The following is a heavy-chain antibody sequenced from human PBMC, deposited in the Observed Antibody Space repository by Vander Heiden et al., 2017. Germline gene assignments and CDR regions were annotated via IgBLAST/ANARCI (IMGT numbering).Heavy chain of an antibody. V-gene: IGHV3-21*01. CDR1: GFTFRSYS. CDR2: ISSSSSYI. D-gene: IGHD5-18*01. CDR3: ARGPRYSYGRNDAFDF. Sequence: EVQLVESGGGLVKPGGSLRLSCAASGFTFRSYSMNWVRQAPGKGLEWVSSISSSSSYIYYADSVKGRFTFSRDNAKNSLYLQMNSLRAEDTAVYYCARGPRYSYGRNDAFDFWGQGTMVTVSS. J-gene: IGHJ3*01.